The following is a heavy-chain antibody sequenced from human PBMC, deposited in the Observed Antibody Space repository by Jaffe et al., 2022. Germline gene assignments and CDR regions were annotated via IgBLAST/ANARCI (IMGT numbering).Heavy chain of an antibody. CDR2: IYPGDSDT. CDR1: GYSFTSYW. CDR3: ARHAMGLGYCSGGSCYPPGNNYWYFDL. Sequence: EVQLVQSGAEVKKPGESLKISCKGSGYSFTSYWIGWVRQMPGKGLEWMGIIYPGDSDTRYSPSFQGQVTISADKSISTAYLQWSSLKASDTAMYYCARHAMGLGYCSGGSCYPPGNNYWYFDLWGRGTLVTVSS. D-gene: IGHD2-15*01. J-gene: IGHJ2*01. V-gene: IGHV5-51*01.